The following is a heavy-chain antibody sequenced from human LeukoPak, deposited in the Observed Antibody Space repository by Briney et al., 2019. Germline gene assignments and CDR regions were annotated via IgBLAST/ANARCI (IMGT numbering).Heavy chain of an antibody. CDR3: ARQNIVATIGGFDY. CDR2: IYYSGST. Sequence: SETLSLTCSVSGGSISSYYWSWIRQPPGKGLEWIGYIYYSGSTNYNPSLKSRVTISVDASKNQFSLKLSSVTAADTAVYYCARQNIVATIGGFDYWGQGTLVTVSS. J-gene: IGHJ4*02. CDR1: GGSISSYY. V-gene: IGHV4-59*08. D-gene: IGHD5-12*01.